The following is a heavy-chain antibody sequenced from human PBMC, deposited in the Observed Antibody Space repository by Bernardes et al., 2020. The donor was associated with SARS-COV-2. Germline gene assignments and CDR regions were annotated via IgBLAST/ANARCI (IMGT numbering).Heavy chain of an antibody. CDR1: GGSISSYY. V-gene: IGHV4-4*07. Sequence: SETLSLTCTVSGGSISSYYWSWIRQPAGQGLEWIGRIYTSGSTNYNPSLKSRVTMSVDTSKNQFSLKLSSVTAADTAVYYCARERDGYNYYYYYGMDVWGQGTTVTVSS. J-gene: IGHJ6*02. CDR3: ARERDGYNYYYYYGMDV. CDR2: IYTSGST. D-gene: IGHD5-12*01.